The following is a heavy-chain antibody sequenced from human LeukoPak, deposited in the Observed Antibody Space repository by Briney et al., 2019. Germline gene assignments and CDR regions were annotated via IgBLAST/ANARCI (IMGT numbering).Heavy chain of an antibody. Sequence: PGGSLRLSCAVSGFTFSHYAMSWVRQAPGTGLEWVGSLTDSGDATYYADSVKGRFTISRDNSKNTLYLQMNSLRAEDTAVYYCARDIYQITMLRGADTYHYYVMDVWGQGTTVTVSS. CDR2: LTDSGDAT. V-gene: IGHV3-23*01. J-gene: IGHJ6*02. CDR3: ARDIYQITMLRGADTYHYYVMDV. CDR1: GFTFSHYA. D-gene: IGHD3-10*01.